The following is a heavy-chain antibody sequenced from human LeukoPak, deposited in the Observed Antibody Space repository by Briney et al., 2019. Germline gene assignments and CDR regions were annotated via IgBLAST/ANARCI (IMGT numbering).Heavy chain of an antibody. Sequence: PSETLSLTCTVSGGSISSYYWSWIRQPPGKGLEWIGYIYYSGSTNYNPSLKSRVTISVDTSKNQFSLKLSSVTAADTAVYYCARHLQNYYDSSGYVDAFDIWGQGTMVTVSS. CDR2: IYYSGST. D-gene: IGHD3-22*01. CDR3: ARHLQNYYDSSGYVDAFDI. V-gene: IGHV4-59*08. J-gene: IGHJ3*02. CDR1: GGSISSYY.